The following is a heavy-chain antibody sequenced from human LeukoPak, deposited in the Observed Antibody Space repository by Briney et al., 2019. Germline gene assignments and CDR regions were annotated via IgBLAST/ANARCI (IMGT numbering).Heavy chain of an antibody. J-gene: IGHJ6*02. D-gene: IGHD3-10*01. CDR1: GFTFSSYW. Sequence: GGSLRLSCAASGFTFSSYWMSWVRQAPGKGLEWVSSISSSSSYIYYADSVKGRFTISRDNAKNSLYLQMNSLRAEDTAVYYCARAPSSGPLPMVRGVIIIGMDVWGQGTTVTVSS. CDR3: ARAPSSGPLPMVRGVIIIGMDV. V-gene: IGHV3-21*01. CDR2: ISSSSSYI.